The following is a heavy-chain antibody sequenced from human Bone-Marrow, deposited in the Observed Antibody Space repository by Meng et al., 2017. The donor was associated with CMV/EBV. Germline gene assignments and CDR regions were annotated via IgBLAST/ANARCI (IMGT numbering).Heavy chain of an antibody. CDR1: GGSFSGYY. Sequence: QGQLQGWGPGLVKPSGTLSSTCLVYGGSFSGYYWSWIRQPPGKGLEWIGEINHSGSTDYNPSLKSRVTISVDTSKNQFSLKLSSVTAADTAVYYCARGGGPFDYWGQGTLVTVSS. J-gene: IGHJ4*02. D-gene: IGHD3-16*01. V-gene: IGHV4-34*01. CDR3: ARGGGPFDY. CDR2: INHSGST.